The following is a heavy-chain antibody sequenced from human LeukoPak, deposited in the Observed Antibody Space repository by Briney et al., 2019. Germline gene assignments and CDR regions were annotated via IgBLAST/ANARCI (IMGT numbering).Heavy chain of an antibody. D-gene: IGHD1-1*01. V-gene: IGHV4-61*01. CDR3: ARATKRQLLGAFDI. Sequence: SETLSLTCTVSGASIIIGPYYWAWIRQPPGKGLEWIGYIYYSGSANYNPSLKSRVTISVDTSKNQFSLKLSSVTAADTAVYYCARATKRQLLGAFDIWGQGTMVTVSS. CDR1: GASIIIGPYY. CDR2: IYYSGSA. J-gene: IGHJ3*02.